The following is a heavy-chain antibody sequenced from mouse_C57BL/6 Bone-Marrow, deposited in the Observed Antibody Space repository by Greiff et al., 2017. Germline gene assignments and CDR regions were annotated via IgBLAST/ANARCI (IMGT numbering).Heavy chain of an antibody. CDR2: IDPSDSYT. V-gene: IGHV1-69*01. D-gene: IGHD3-2*02. CDR1: GYTFTSYW. J-gene: IGHJ4*01. Sequence: VKLQQPGAELVMPGASVKLSCKASGYTFTSYWMHWVKQRPGQGLEWIGEIDPSDSYTNYNQKFKGKSTLTVDKSSSTAYMQLSSLTSEDSAVYYCARQLRLPCAMDYWGQGTSVTVSS. CDR3: ARQLRLPCAMDY.